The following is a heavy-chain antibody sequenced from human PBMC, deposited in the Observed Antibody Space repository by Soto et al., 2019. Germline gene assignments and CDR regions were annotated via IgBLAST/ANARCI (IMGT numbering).Heavy chain of an antibody. CDR1: GGSISSDGYY. V-gene: IGHV4-31*03. Sequence: QVQLQESGPGLVKPSHTLSLTCTVSGGSISSDGYYWSWIRQKPGKGLEWIGDIYYSGGTYYNPSLKRRVTISVDTSKNQFSLKLCSVTAADTAVYYCVREPSIWGQGTLVTVSS. CDR2: IYYSGGT. CDR3: VREPSI. J-gene: IGHJ4*02.